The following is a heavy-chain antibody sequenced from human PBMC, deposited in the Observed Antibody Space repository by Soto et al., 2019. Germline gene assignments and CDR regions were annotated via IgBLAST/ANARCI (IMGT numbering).Heavy chain of an antibody. CDR1: GVSISSSYSY. D-gene: IGHD2-2*01. J-gene: IGHJ6*02. Sequence: QVQLQESGPGLVKPSQTLSLTCTVSGVSISSSYSYWSWVRQHPGKGLEWIGHIYYSGSTYYNPSLKSRLAASVDTSNNQFSLKLSSVTAADTAVYYCARVGGCGRTNCYAVDYGLDVWGQGTTVTVSS. CDR3: ARVGGCGRTNCYAVDYGLDV. V-gene: IGHV4-31*03. CDR2: IYYSGST.